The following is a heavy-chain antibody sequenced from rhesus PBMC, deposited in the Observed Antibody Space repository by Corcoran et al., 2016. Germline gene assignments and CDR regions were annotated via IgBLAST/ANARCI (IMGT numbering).Heavy chain of an antibody. CDR2: IDGNIAGT. Sequence: QVQLQESGPGLVKPSETLSLTCAVPGGSLGGYYWSWVRPAPGKGREWIGNIDGNIAGTNYNPSLKSRVTISRDASKNQFSLKLSSVTSADTAVYYCAREESIAGTISPLPFDYWGQGVLVTVSS. V-gene: IGHV4-81*01. D-gene: IGHD1-1-1*01. CDR1: GGSLGGYY. J-gene: IGHJ4*01. CDR3: AREESIAGTISPLPFDY.